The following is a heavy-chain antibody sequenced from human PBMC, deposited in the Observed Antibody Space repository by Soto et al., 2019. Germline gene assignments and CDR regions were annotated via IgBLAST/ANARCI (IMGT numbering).Heavy chain of an antibody. CDR3: ARGGGSDSFDY. D-gene: IGHD1-26*01. J-gene: IGHJ4*02. CDR1: GASITYGGYS. V-gene: IGHV4-30-2*01. Sequence: SETLSLTCTVSGASITYGGYSWSWIRQTPGKGLEWIGYINHLETTFYNPSFESRLTLSIDRAKNQFSLKLHSMSAADRAVYFCARGGGSDSFDYWGQGSLVTVSS. CDR2: INHLETT.